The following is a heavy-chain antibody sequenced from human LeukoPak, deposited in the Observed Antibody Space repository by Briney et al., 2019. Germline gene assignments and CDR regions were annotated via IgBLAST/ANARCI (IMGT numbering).Heavy chain of an antibody. CDR2: IHYSGVT. V-gene: IGHV4-39*01. Sequence: PSETLSLTCTVSGGSISSSNYYWGWIRQPPGKGLEWIGSIHYSGVTYSNPSLKSRATLSVETSKTQFSLKLTSVTAADTAVYYCAKPIEMATIKDAFDIWGPGTMVTVSS. J-gene: IGHJ3*02. CDR1: GGSISSSNYY. CDR3: AKPIEMATIKDAFDI. D-gene: IGHD5-24*01.